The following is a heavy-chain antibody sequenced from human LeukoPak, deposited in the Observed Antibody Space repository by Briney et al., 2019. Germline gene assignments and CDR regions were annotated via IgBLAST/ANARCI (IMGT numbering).Heavy chain of an antibody. V-gene: IGHV3-23*01. Sequence: RGSLRLSCAASGFTFSSYAMSWVRQAPGKGLEWVSAISGSGGSTYYADSVKGRFTISRDNSKNTLYLQMNSLRAEDTAVYCCAKGSVVPAAQPLDYWGQGTLVTVSS. CDR3: AKGSVVPAAQPLDY. J-gene: IGHJ4*02. CDR1: GFTFSSYA. CDR2: ISGSGGST. D-gene: IGHD2-2*01.